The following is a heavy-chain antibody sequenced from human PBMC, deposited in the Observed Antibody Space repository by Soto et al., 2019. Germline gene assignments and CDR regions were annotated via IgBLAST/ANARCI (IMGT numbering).Heavy chain of an antibody. CDR1: GGTFSSYA. CDR3: ARDEDGNYDYYYGMDV. J-gene: IGHJ6*02. Sequence: QVQLVQSGAEVKKPGSSVKVSCKASGGTFSSYAISWVRQAPGQGLEWMGGIIPIFGTANYAQKFQGRVTITADESTSTAYRELSSLRSEDTAVYYCARDEDGNYDYYYGMDVWGQGTTVTVSS. CDR2: IIPIFGTA. V-gene: IGHV1-69*12. D-gene: IGHD1-1*01.